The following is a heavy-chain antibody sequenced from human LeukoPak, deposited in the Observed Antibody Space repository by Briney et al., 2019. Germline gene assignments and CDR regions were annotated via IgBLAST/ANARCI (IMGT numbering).Heavy chain of an antibody. J-gene: IGHJ4*02. V-gene: IGHV3-23*01. CDR3: ARGGHYYDSSGYYPDAFDI. CDR2: ISGSGGST. Sequence: GGSLRLSCAASGFTFSSYAMSWVRQAPGKGLEWVSAISGSGGSTYYADSVKGRFTISRDNSKNTLYLQMNSLRAEDTAVYYCARGGHYYDSSGYYPDAFDIWGQGILVTVSS. D-gene: IGHD3-22*01. CDR1: GFTFSSYA.